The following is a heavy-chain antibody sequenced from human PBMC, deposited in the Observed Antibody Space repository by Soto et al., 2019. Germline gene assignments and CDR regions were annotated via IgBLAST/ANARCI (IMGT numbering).Heavy chain of an antibody. Sequence: PIKASETLSLTCTVSGGSISSYYWSWIRQPPGKGLEWIGYIYYSGSTNYNPSLKSRVTLSVHTSKNQFSLKRSSVTAADTAVYYCARYTAMAKPAYYYYGMDVWGQGTTVTVSS. CDR2: IYYSGST. D-gene: IGHD5-18*01. J-gene: IGHJ6*02. CDR1: GGSISSYY. CDR3: ARYTAMAKPAYYYYGMDV. V-gene: IGHV4-59*01.